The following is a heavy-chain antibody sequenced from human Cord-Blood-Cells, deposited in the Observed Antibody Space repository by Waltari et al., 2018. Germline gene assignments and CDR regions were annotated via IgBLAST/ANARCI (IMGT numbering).Heavy chain of an antibody. J-gene: IGHJ3*02. D-gene: IGHD2-21*02. Sequence: QVKLEQPGAAVKKHGASVTVSCKASGYTSTSYAMHWVRPSPGQRLEWMGWSNAGKGNAKYSQKCQGRVTITRDTSASTAYMELSSRRSEDTAVYYCARDQGGDYDAFDIWGQGTMVTVSS. CDR2: SNAGKGNA. V-gene: IGHV1-3*01. CDR1: GYTSTSYA. CDR3: ARDQGGDYDAFDI.